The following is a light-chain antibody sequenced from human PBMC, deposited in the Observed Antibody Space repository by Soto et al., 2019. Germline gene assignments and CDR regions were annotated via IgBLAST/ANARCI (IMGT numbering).Light chain of an antibody. CDR3: SSYTTNSVPV. CDR1: SSDVGGYNY. J-gene: IGLJ3*02. Sequence: ALTQPASVSGSPGQSITISCTGTSSDVGGYNYVSWYQQHAGKAPKLMIYDVSSRPSGVSNRFSGSKSGNTASLAISGLQAEDEADYYCSSYTTNSVPVFGGGTKLTVL. V-gene: IGLV2-14*01. CDR2: DVS.